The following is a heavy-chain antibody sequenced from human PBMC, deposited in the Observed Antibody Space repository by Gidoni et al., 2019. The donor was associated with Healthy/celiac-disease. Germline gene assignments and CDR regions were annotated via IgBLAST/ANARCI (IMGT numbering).Heavy chain of an antibody. V-gene: IGHV3-73*01. CDR1: GFTLSGSA. CDR3: TRRSGSFDY. J-gene: IGHJ4*02. Sequence: EVQLVEYGGGLVQPGGSLKLSCAASGFTLSGSAMHWVRQASGKGLAWVCRIRSKANSYATAYAASVKGRFTISRDDSKNTAYLQMNSLKTEDTAVYYCTRRSGSFDYWGQGTLVTVSS. CDR2: IRSKANSYAT. D-gene: IGHD6-25*01.